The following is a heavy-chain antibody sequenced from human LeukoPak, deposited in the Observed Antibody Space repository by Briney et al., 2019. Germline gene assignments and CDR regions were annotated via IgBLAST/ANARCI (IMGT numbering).Heavy chain of an antibody. J-gene: IGHJ4*02. V-gene: IGHV4-31*03. CDR2: IYYSGST. CDR1: GGSISSGGYY. CDR3: ARDHSSSWYPLFDY. D-gene: IGHD6-13*01. Sequence: RPSQTLSLTCTVSGGSISSGGYYWSWIRQHPGKGLEWIGYIYYSGSTYYNPSLKSRVTMSVDTSKNQFSLKLSSVTAADTAVYYCARDHSSSWYPLFDYWGQGTLVTVSS.